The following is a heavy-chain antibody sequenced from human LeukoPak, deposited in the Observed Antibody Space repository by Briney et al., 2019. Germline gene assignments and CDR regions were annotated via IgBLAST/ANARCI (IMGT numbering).Heavy chain of an antibody. CDR1: GGSITSGGNY. Sequence: SETLSLTCTVSGGSITSGGNYWNWIRQRPGRGLEWIGYIFSSGHTYYNPSLKSRVFLSVDTSQNHFSLKLTSVTPAETAVYYCARAPGVAWYHFQVWGQGTLVTVSS. CDR3: ARAPGVAWYHFQV. J-gene: IGHJ1*01. CDR2: IFSSGHT. V-gene: IGHV4-31*03. D-gene: IGHD1-14*01.